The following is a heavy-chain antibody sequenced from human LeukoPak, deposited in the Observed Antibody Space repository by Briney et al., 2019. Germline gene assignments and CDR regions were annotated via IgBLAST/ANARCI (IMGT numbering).Heavy chain of an antibody. CDR3: ARVAGVRAFDI. CDR1: GFTSSSYW. Sequence: PGGSLRLSCAASGFTSSSYWMHWVRQAPGKGLVWVSRINSDGSSTSYADSVKGRFTISRDNAKNTLYLQMNSLRAEDTAVYYCARVAGVRAFDIWGQGTMVTVSS. D-gene: IGHD3-10*01. J-gene: IGHJ3*02. V-gene: IGHV3-74*01. CDR2: INSDGSST.